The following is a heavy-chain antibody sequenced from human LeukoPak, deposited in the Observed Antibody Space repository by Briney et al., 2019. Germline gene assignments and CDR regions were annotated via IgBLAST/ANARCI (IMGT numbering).Heavy chain of an antibody. Sequence: PGGSLRLSCAVSGFTFRNYWMHWVRHAPGQGLVWDSRINNDGSSKTYADSVKGRSTISRDNAKNTLYLQMNSLRAEDTAVYYCARDVRFRFDPWGQGTLVTVSS. CDR2: INNDGSSK. CDR1: GFTFRNYW. J-gene: IGHJ5*02. CDR3: ARDVRFRFDP. V-gene: IGHV3-74*01. D-gene: IGHD3-3*01.